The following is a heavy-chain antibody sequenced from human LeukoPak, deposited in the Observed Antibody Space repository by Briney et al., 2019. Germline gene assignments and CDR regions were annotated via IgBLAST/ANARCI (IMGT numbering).Heavy chain of an antibody. CDR2: IYYSGST. J-gene: IGHJ5*02. V-gene: IGHV4-59*01. D-gene: IGHD2-2*01. CDR3: ARKNVGVVPAAIRWFDP. Sequence: SETLSLTCTVSGGSISSYYWSWIRQPPGKGLEWIGYIYYSGSTNYSPSLKSRVTISVDTSKNQFSLKLSSVTAADTAVYYCARKNVGVVPAAIRWFDPWGQGTLVTVCS. CDR1: GGSISSYY.